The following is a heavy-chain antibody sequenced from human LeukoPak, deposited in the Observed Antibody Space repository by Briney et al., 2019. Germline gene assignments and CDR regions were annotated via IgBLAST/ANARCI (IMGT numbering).Heavy chain of an antibody. CDR2: IYTSGST. J-gene: IGHJ6*03. D-gene: IGHD3-10*01. Sequence: SETLSLTCTVSGGSISSYYWSWIRQPAGKGLEWIGRIYTSGSTDYNPSLKSRATISVDKSKNQFSLKLSSVTAADTAVYYCARSRGVLGVYYYYMDVWGKGTTVTVSS. V-gene: IGHV4-4*07. CDR1: GGSISSYY. CDR3: ARSRGVLGVYYYYMDV.